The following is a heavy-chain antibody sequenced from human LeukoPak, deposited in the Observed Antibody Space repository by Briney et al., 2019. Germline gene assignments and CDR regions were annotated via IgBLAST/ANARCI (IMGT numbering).Heavy chain of an antibody. J-gene: IGHJ6*04. CDR3: ARESYSSTGLDV. CDR1: GFTFSVYY. V-gene: IGHV3-11*06. Sequence: GGSLRLSCAASGFTFSVYYMSWIRQAPEKGLEWVSYISSSSSYTNYADSVKGRFTISRDNAKNSLYLQMNSLRAEDTAVYYCARESYSSTGLDVWGKGTTVTVSS. CDR2: ISSSSSYT. D-gene: IGHD6-19*01.